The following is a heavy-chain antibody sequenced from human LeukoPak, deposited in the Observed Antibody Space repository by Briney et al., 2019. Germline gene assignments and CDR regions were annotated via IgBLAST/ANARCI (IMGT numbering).Heavy chain of an antibody. J-gene: IGHJ4*02. CDR2: INNDGSST. CDR1: GFTFGSYW. D-gene: IGHD3-10*01. V-gene: IGHV3-74*01. Sequence: GGSLRLSCAASGFTFGSYWMHWVRQAPGKGLVWVSRINNDGSSTSYADSVKGRFTISRDNAKNTLYLQMNGPRAEDTAVYYGARDGSYGSGSHKLRGQPALVTV. CDR3: ARDGSYGSGSHKL.